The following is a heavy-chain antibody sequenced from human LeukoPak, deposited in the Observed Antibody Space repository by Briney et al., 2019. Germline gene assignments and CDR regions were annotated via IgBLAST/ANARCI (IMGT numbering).Heavy chain of an antibody. D-gene: IGHD3-10*01. J-gene: IGHJ4*02. CDR2: ISSSGSTI. CDR1: GFTFSSYE. V-gene: IGHV3-48*03. CDR3: ATYGSGSFFDY. Sequence: GSLRLSCAASGFTFSSYEMNWVRQAPGKGLEWVSYISSSGSTIYYADSVKGRFTISRDNAKNSLYLQMNSLRAEDTAVYYRATYGSGSFFDYWGQGTLVTVSS.